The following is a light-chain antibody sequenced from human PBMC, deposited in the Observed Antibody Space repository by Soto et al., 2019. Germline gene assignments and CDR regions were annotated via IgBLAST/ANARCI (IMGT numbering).Light chain of an antibody. CDR3: LQYYNNPRT. J-gene: IGKJ1*01. CDR2: WAS. CDR1: ERVLYKSNNKNY. V-gene: IGKV4-1*01. Sequence: DIVTTPSPATLAVSLGERATINCPPSERVLYKSNNKNYLAWYQQKPGQPPKLLIYWASTRESGVPDRFSGSGSGTDFTLTISSLQDEDVAVYFCLQYYNNPRTLGQGTTVDI.